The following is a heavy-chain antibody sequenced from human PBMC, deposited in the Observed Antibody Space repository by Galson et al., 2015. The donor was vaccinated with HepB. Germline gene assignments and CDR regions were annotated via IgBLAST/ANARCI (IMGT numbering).Heavy chain of an antibody. J-gene: IGHJ4*02. Sequence: SLRLSCAASGLTFSFSDTSIHWVRQPSGRGLEWLGRIRRKVDNYGTQYSGSVKGRFKISRDGLRNMAYLDMNSLTTDDTAVYFCTTGLHDYGDYNKDFWGQGTLVTVSS. V-gene: IGHV3-73*01. CDR1: GLTFSFSDTS. CDR3: TTGLHDYGDYNKDF. D-gene: IGHD4-17*01. CDR2: IRRKVDNYGT.